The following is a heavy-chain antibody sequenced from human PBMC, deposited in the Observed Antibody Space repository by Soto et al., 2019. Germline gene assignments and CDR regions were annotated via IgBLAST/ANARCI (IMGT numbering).Heavy chain of an antibody. J-gene: IGHJ4*02. CDR1: GYSFTSYW. Sequence: ESLKLSCKGSGYSFTSYWIGWVRQMPGKGLEWMGIIYPGDSDTRYSPSFQGQVTISADKSISTAYLQWSSLKASDTAMYYCARPPYSSSWYGGFDYWGQGTLVTVSS. CDR3: ARPPYSSSWYGGFDY. V-gene: IGHV5-51*01. CDR2: IYPGDSDT. D-gene: IGHD6-13*01.